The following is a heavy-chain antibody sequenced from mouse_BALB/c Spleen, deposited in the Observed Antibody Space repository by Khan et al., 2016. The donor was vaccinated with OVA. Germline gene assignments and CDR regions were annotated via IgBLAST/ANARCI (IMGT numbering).Heavy chain of an antibody. CDR2: IYPGDGDT. CDR1: GYAFSSYW. V-gene: IGHV1-80*01. D-gene: IGHD1-1*01. Sequence: QVQLQQPGAELVRPGSSVKISCKASGYAFSSYWMNWVKQRPGQGLEWIGQIYPGDGDTNYNGKFKGKATLTADKSSSTAYMQLSSLTSEDSAVYCCSRRFITTVVAECYAMDYWGQGTSVTVSA. J-gene: IGHJ4*01. CDR3: SRRFITTVVAECYAMDY.